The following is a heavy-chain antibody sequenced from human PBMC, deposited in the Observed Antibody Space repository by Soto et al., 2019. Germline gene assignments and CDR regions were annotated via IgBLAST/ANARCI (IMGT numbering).Heavy chain of an antibody. V-gene: IGHV4-34*01. D-gene: IGHD4-17*01. Sequence: SETLSLTCAVYGGSFSGYYWSWIRQPPGKGLEWIGEINHSGSTNYNPSLKSRVTISVDTSKNQFSLKLSSVTAADTAVYYCAREYTTTVTARGRDYGMDVWGQGTTVTVSS. J-gene: IGHJ6*02. CDR3: AREYTTTVTARGRDYGMDV. CDR2: INHSGST. CDR1: GGSFSGYY.